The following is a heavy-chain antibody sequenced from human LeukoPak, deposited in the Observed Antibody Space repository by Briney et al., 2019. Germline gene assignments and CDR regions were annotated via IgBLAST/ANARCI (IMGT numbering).Heavy chain of an antibody. CDR3: AKIEIPGTPNYYGMDV. CDR1: GFTFSSYA. Sequence: QSGASLRLSCAASGFTFSSYAMSWVRQAPGKGLEWVSAISGSGGSTYYADSVKGRFTISRDNSKNTLYLQMNSLRAEDTAVYYCAKIEIPGTPNYYGMDVWGQGTPVTVSS. J-gene: IGHJ6*02. CDR2: ISGSGGST. D-gene: IGHD1-14*01. V-gene: IGHV3-23*01.